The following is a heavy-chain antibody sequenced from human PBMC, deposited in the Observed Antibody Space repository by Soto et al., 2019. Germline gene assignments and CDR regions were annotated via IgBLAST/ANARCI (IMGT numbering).Heavy chain of an antibody. J-gene: IGHJ4*02. V-gene: IGHV3-33*01. CDR2: IWYDGSNK. CDR3: ARDLRYYFDY. CDR1: GFTFSSYG. Sequence: QVQLVESGGGVVQPGRSLRLSCAASGFTFSSYGMHWVRQAPGKGLEWVAVIWYDGSNKYYADSVKGRFTISRDNSKNTLYLQMNSLRAEDTVVYYCARDLRYYFDYWGQGTLVTVSS.